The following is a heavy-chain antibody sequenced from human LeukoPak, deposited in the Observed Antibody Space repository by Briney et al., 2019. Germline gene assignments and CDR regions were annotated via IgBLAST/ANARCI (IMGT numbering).Heavy chain of an antibody. D-gene: IGHD1-26*01. CDR2: INHSGST. V-gene: IGHV4-34*01. CDR3: ARVIVGAPYFDY. Sequence: PSETLSLTCAVYGGSFSGYYWSWIRQPPGKGLEWIGEINHSGSTNYNPSLKSRVTISVDTSKNQFSLKLSSVTAADTAVYYCARVIVGAPYFDYWGQGTLVTVSS. CDR1: GGSFSGYY. J-gene: IGHJ4*02.